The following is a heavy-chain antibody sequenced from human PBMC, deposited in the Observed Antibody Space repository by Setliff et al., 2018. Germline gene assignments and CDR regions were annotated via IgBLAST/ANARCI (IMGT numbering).Heavy chain of an antibody. J-gene: IGHJ6*03. D-gene: IGHD3-10*01. CDR1: GYMFTTYA. CDR2: INTNTGNP. Sequence: ASVKVSCKASGYMFTTYAMSWIRQVPGQGFEWMGWINTNTGNPIYVQGFTGRFVFSLDTSVSTAYLHISGLKSEDTAVYYCARASRFGTVVYKCDYYMDVWGKGTTVTVSS. V-gene: IGHV7-4-1*02. CDR3: ARASRFGTVVYKCDYYMDV.